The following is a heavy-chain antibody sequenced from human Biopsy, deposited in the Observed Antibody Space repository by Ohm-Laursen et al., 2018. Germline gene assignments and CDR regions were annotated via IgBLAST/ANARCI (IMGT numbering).Heavy chain of an antibody. CDR2: VYYSGTT. V-gene: IGHV4-61*01. J-gene: IGHJ6*02. CDR1: GGSVSDSFHS. Sequence: GTLSLTCTVSGGSVSDSFHSWSWIRQPPGKGLEWIGDVYYSGTTNYNPSLKSRLTISVDTSKNQFSLNLNSVTAADTAVYFCARDVKRYCSGTSCYSGYFGMDVWGQGTTVTVS. D-gene: IGHD2-2*01. CDR3: ARDVKRYCSGTSCYSGYFGMDV.